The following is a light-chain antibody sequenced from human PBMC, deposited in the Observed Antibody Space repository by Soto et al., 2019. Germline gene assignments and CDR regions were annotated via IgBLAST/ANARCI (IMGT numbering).Light chain of an antibody. CDR2: DVS. CDR3: SSYTSSSTPDV. V-gene: IGLV2-14*01. Sequence: QSALTQPASVSGSPGQSITISCTGTSSDVGGYNYVSWYQQHPGKAPKLMIYDVSNRPSGVSNRFSGSKSGNTASLSISGLQAEDEADYYCSSYTSSSTPDVFGSGTKRNVL. J-gene: IGLJ1*01. CDR1: SSDVGGYNY.